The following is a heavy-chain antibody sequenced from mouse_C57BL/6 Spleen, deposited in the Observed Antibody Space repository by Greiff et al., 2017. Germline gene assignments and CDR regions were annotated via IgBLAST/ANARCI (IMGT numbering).Heavy chain of an antibody. D-gene: IGHD1-1*01. J-gene: IGHJ3*01. Sequence: QVQLQQSGPELVKPGASVKLSCKASGYTFTSYDINWVKQRPGQGLEWIGWIYPRDGSTKYNEKFKGKATLTVDTSSSTGYMELHSLTSEDSAVYFCARNEYYGSSPAWFAYGGQGTLVTVSA. CDR1: GYTFTSYD. CDR3: ARNEYYGSSPAWFAY. V-gene: IGHV1-85*01. CDR2: IYPRDGST.